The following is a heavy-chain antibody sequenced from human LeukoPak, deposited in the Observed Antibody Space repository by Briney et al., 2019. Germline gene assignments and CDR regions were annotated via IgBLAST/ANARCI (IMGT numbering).Heavy chain of an antibody. J-gene: IGHJ4*02. CDR2: IYYSGST. CDR1: GGSISSYY. V-gene: IGHV4-59*01. CDR3: ARVKKRDDFWSGPLDY. D-gene: IGHD3-3*01. Sequence: PSETLSLTCTVSGGSISSYYWSWIRQPPGKGLEWIGYIYYSGSTNYNPSLKSRVTISVGTSKNQFSLKLSSVTAADTAVYYCARVKKRDDFWSGPLDYWGQGTLVTVSS.